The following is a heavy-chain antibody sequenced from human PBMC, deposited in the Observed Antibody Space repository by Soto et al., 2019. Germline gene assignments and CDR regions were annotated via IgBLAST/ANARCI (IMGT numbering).Heavy chain of an antibody. CDR3: ARDQYYDSSGYSPAYYYGMDA. CDR2: IKQDGSEK. V-gene: IGHV3-7*01. J-gene: IGHJ6*02. CDR1: GFTFSSYW. Sequence: GGSLRLSCAASGFTFSSYWMSWVRQAPGKGLEWVANIKQDGSEKYYVDSVKGRFTISRDNAKNSLYLQMNSLRAEDTAVYYCARDQYYDSSGYSPAYYYGMDAWGQGTTVTVSS. D-gene: IGHD3-22*01.